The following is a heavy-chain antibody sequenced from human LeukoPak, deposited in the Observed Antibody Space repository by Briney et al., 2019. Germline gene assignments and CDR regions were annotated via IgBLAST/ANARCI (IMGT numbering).Heavy chain of an antibody. V-gene: IGHV3-7*01. J-gene: IGHJ4*02. CDR1: GFTFSNYW. CDR3: ARIGYSSSSFDY. Sequence: PGGSLRLSCAASGFTFSNYWMSWVRQAPGKGLEWVANIKQDGSQIYYVDSLKGRFTISRDNAKNSVYLQMNSLRAEDTALYYCARIGYSSSSFDYWGQGNMVTVSS. D-gene: IGHD6-6*01. CDR2: IKQDGSQI.